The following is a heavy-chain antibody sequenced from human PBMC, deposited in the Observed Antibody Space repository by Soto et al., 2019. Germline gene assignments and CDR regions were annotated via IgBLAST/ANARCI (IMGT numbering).Heavy chain of an antibody. J-gene: IGHJ6*03. CDR3: ARGSGYCSSTSCYDPRYYYYYYYMDV. CDR1: GGSISSYY. D-gene: IGHD2-2*01. CDR2: IYYSGST. Sequence: SETLSLTCTVSGGSISSYYWSWIRQPPGKGLEWIGYIYYSGSTNYNPSLKSRVTISIDTSKNQFSLKLGSVTAADTAVYYCARGSGYCSSTSCYDPRYYYYYYYMDVWGKGTTVTVSS. V-gene: IGHV4-59*01.